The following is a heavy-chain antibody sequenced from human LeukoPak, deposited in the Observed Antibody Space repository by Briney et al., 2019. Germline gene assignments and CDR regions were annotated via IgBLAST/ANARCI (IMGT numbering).Heavy chain of an antibody. J-gene: IGHJ6*02. CDR1: GFTFSYYA. CDR3: AKTRGETAVNPDV. V-gene: IGHV3-23*01. Sequence: GGSLRLSCIASGFTFSYYAMSWVRQAPGKGLEWVSSIYGRGGSTYYADSVKGRFTISRDNSKNTLYLQMNSLRAEDTAIYYCAKTRGETAVNPDVWGQGTTVIVSS. CDR2: IYGRGGST. D-gene: IGHD6-19*01.